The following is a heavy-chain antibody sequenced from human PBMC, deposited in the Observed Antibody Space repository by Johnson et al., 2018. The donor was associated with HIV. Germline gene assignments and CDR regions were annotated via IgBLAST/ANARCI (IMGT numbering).Heavy chain of an antibody. CDR2: IWYDGSNK. Sequence: QVQLVESGGGVVQPGRSLRLSCAASGFTFSSYGMHWVRQAPGKGLEWVAVIWYDGSNKNYADYVKGRFTISSDNSKNTMSLQMNSLRAEDTAIYYCARDYNGVFDVWGQGTLVTVSS. J-gene: IGHJ3*01. D-gene: IGHD5-24*01. V-gene: IGHV3-33*08. CDR3: ARDYNGVFDV. CDR1: GFTFSSYG.